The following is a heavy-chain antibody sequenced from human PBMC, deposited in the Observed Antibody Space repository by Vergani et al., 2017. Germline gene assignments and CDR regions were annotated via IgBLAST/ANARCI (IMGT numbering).Heavy chain of an antibody. CDR3: AKTYDSSGYYYVY. Sequence: EVPLVQSGAAVKQPGESLKISCKCSGYSFTSYWIGWVRQMPGKGLEWMGIIYPGDSDTRYSPSFQGQVTISADKSISTAYLQWSRLKASDTAMYYCAKTYDSSGYYYVYWGQGTLVTVSS. CDR1: GYSFTSYW. CDR2: IYPGDSDT. V-gene: IGHV5-51*01. J-gene: IGHJ4*02. D-gene: IGHD3-22*01.